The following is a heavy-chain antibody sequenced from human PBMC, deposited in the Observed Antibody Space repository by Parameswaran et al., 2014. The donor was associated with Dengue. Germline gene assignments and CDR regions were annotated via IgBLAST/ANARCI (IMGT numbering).Heavy chain of an antibody. D-gene: IGHD2-21*01. V-gene: IGHV5-51*01. CDR3: ARRKTYCGGGTCHFYDF. Sequence: VRQMPGKGLEWMGIIYPGDSDTRYSPSFQGQVTISADKSISTAYLEWSALKASDTAIYYCARRKTYCGGGTCHFYDFWGQGTLVTVSS. J-gene: IGHJ4*02. CDR2: IYPGDSDT.